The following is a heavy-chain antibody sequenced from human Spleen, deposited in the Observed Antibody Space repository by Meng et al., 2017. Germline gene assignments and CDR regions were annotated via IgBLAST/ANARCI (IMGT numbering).Heavy chain of an antibody. Sequence: GSLRLSCTVSGDSIRSYYWSWIRQPPGKGLEWIGEINHSGSTNYNPSLESRATISVDTSQNNLSLKLSSVTAADSAVYYCARGPTTMAHDFDYWGQGTLVTVSS. CDR3: ARGPTTMAHDFDY. CDR1: GDSIRSYY. D-gene: IGHD4-11*01. V-gene: IGHV4-34*01. CDR2: INHSGST. J-gene: IGHJ4*02.